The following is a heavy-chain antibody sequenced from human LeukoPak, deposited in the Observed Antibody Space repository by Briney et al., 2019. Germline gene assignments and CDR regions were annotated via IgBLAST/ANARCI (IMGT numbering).Heavy chain of an antibody. CDR2: INHSGST. CDR1: GGSFSGYY. V-gene: IGHV4-34*01. D-gene: IGHD3-3*01. J-gene: IGHJ4*02. CDR3: ARGRAYYDFWSGYRH. Sequence: SETLSLTCAVYGGSFSGYYWSWIRQPPGKGLEWIGEINHSGSTNYNPSLKSRVTISVDTSKNQFSLKLSSVTAADTAVYYCARGRAYYDFWSGYRHWGQGTLVTVSS.